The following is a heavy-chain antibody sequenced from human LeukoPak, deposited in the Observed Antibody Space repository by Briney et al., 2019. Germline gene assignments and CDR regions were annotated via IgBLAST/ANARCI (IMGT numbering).Heavy chain of an antibody. D-gene: IGHD3-10*01. CDR3: ARDRGSYYYYYMDV. CDR1: GFTFSSYW. Sequence: GGSLRLSCAASGFTFSSYWMHWVRQAPGKGLVWVSRINSDGSSTSYADSVRGRFTISRDNAKNTLYLQMNSLRAEDTAVYYCARDRGSYYYYYMDVWGKGTTVTVSS. J-gene: IGHJ6*03. CDR2: INSDGSST. V-gene: IGHV3-74*01.